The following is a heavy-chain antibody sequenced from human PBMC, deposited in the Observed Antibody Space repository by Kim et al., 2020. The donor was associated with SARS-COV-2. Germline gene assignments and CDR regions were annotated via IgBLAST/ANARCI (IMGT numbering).Heavy chain of an antibody. CDR3: ARKAVLTSDFDY. J-gene: IGHJ4*02. Sequence: RYSPSVQGQVTISADKSISTAYLQWSSLKASDTALYYCARKAVLTSDFDYWGQGTLVTVSS. V-gene: IGHV5-51*01. D-gene: IGHD7-27*01.